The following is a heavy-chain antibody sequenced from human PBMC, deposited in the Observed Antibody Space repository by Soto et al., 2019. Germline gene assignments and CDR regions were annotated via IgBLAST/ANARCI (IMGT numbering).Heavy chain of an antibody. CDR2: INPNSGGT. J-gene: IGHJ6*02. Sequence: QVQLVQSGAEVKKPGASVKVSCKASGYTFTGYYMHWVRQAPGQGLEWMGWINPNSGGTNYAQKCQGRVTMTRDTSISTAYMELSRLRSDDTAVYYCAKLRGYNSDWHHTDYGMDVWGQGTTVTVSS. CDR3: AKLRGYNSDWHHTDYGMDV. CDR1: GYTFTGYY. D-gene: IGHD6-19*01. V-gene: IGHV1-2*02.